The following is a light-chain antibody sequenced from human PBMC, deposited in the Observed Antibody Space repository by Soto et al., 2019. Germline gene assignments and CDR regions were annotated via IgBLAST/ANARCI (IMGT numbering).Light chain of an antibody. V-gene: IGKV3-20*01. CDR3: QQYGSSPVS. CDR2: GAS. CDR1: QSVSSSY. Sequence: EIVLTQSPGTLSLSPGERATLSCRASQSVSSSYLAWYQQKPGQAPRLLIYGASSRATGIPDRFSGSGSGTDLTLTISRLEPEDFAVYYCQQYGSSPVSFGQGTKLEIK. J-gene: IGKJ2*01.